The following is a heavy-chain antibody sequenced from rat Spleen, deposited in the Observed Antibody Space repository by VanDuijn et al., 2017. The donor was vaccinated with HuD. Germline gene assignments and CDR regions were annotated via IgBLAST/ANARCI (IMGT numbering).Heavy chain of an antibody. CDR1: GYSITGNY. V-gene: IGHV3-1*01. J-gene: IGHJ1*01. D-gene: IGHD1-12*01. CDR3: ARSLSYAHYFWYFNF. CDR2: ISYSGIT. Sequence: EVQLQESGPGLVKPSQSLSLTCSVTGYSITGNYWGWIRKFPGNKMEWIGHISYSGITSYNPSLKSRISITRDTSKNQFFLQLNSVTTEDTATYYCARSLSYAHYFWYFNFWGPGTMVTVSS.